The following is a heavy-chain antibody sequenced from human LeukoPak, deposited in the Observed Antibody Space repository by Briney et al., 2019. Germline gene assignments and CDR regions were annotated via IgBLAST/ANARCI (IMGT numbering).Heavy chain of an antibody. CDR3: ARLYVVVPAAMGGAFDY. CDR1: GYTFTSYG. Sequence: ASVKVSCKASGYTFTSYGISWVRQAPGQGLEWMGWINPNSGGTNYAQKFQGRVTMTRDTSISTAYMEWSSLKASDTAMYYCARLYVVVPAAMGGAFDYWGQGTLVTVSS. J-gene: IGHJ4*02. D-gene: IGHD2-2*01. V-gene: IGHV1-2*02. CDR2: INPNSGGT.